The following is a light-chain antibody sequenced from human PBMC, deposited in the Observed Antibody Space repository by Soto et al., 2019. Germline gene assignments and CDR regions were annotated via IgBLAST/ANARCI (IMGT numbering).Light chain of an antibody. CDR2: GAS. CDR1: QSVSSNY. Sequence: EIVLTQSPGTLSLSPGERATLSCRASQSVSSNYLAWYQQKPGQAPRPLIYGASSRATGIPDRFSGSGAGTDFTLTITRLEPEEFAVYYCQQYGSSPRTFGQVTKVEIK. J-gene: IGKJ1*01. CDR3: QQYGSSPRT. V-gene: IGKV3-20*01.